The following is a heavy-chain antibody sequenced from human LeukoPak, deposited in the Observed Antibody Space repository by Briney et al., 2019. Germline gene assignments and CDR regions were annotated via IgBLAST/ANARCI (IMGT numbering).Heavy chain of an antibody. D-gene: IGHD6-13*01. CDR2: ITASGGST. Sequence: PGGSLRLSCAASGFTFSSYEMNWVRQAPGKGLEWVSYITASGGSTSYADSVKGRFTIFRDNAKNSLYLRMNSLRAEDTAVYYCARDPASSSWFDFWGQGTLVIVSS. CDR1: GFTFSSYE. V-gene: IGHV3-48*03. J-gene: IGHJ4*02. CDR3: ARDPASSSWFDF.